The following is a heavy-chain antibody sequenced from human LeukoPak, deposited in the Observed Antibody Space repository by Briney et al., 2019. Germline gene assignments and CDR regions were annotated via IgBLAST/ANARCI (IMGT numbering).Heavy chain of an antibody. V-gene: IGHV4-34*01. CDR3: ARTTEAHSWRTRYYDYYMDV. CDR1: GFTFNHAW. CDR2: INHSGST. D-gene: IGHD6-13*01. Sequence: GSLRLSCAASGFTFNHAWMSWIRQPPGKGLEWIGEINHSGSTNYNPSLKSRVTISVDTSKNQFSLKLSSVTAADTAVYYCARTTEAHSWRTRYYDYYMDVWGKGTTVTVSS. J-gene: IGHJ6*03.